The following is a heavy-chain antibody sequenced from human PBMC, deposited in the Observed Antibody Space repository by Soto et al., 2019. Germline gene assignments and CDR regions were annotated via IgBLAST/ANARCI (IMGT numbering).Heavy chain of an antibody. D-gene: IGHD1-26*01. V-gene: IGHV3-30-3*01. CDR2: ITYDGNTI. CDR1: GFPFSRYA. CDR3: ARDGGGSYPDWYFDF. J-gene: IGHJ2*01. Sequence: QVQLVESGGGVVQPGRSLRLSCAASGFPFSRYAMHWFRQAPGKGLEWVTVITYDGNTIYSEDTVKGRFNISRDNSKRSLYLEMRPDDTAVYYCARDGGGSYPDWYFDFWGRGTLVTVSS.